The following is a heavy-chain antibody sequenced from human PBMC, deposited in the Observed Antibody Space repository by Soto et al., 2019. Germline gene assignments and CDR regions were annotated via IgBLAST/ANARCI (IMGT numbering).Heavy chain of an antibody. CDR2: IYYSGST. D-gene: IGHD5-18*01. J-gene: IGHJ4*02. CDR3: ARESGYSYASY. CDR1: GGSISSYY. V-gene: IGHV4-59*01. Sequence: PSETLSLTCTVSGGSISSYYWSWIRQPPGKGLEWIGYIYYSGSTNYNPSLKSRVAISVDTSKNQFSLKLSSVTAADTAVYYCARESGYSYASYWGQGTLVTVSS.